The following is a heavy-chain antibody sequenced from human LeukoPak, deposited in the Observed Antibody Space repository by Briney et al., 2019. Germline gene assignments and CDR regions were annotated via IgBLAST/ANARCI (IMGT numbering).Heavy chain of an antibody. V-gene: IGHV4-34*01. D-gene: IGHD6-13*01. CDR2: INHSGST. Sequence: SDTLTLTCAVYGGSLCGYYWNWLRQPPGKGLEWIGEINHSGSTNYNTSLKSRVTISVDTSKNQFSLKLSSVTAADTAVYYCARGQGGSSWYYFDYWGQGTLVTVSS. CDR3: ARGQGGSSWYYFDY. J-gene: IGHJ4*02. CDR1: GGSLCGYY.